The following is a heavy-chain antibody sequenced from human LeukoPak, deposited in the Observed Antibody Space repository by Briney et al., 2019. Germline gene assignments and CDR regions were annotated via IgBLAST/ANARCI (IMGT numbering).Heavy chain of an antibody. D-gene: IGHD2-8*02. CDR1: GYTFTSYG. Sequence: ASEKVSCKASGYTFTSYGISWVRQAPGQGIEWMGWISAYNGNTNYAQKLQGSVTKTTDTSTSRAYMVLGSLSSDDTAVYYFSSNPRRRSGFDYWGQGTLVTVSS. J-gene: IGHJ4*02. CDR3: SSNPRRRSGFDY. CDR2: ISAYNGNT. V-gene: IGHV1-18*01.